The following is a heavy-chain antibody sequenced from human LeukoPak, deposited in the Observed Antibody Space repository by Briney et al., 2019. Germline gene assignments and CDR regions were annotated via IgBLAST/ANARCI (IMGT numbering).Heavy chain of an antibody. CDR1: GFTFSSYG. J-gene: IGHJ3*02. CDR3: AKDSDIVVVPAAILYDAFDI. V-gene: IGHV3-30*02. CDR2: IRYDGSNK. Sequence: PGGSLRLSCAASGFTFSSYGMHWVRQAPGKGLEWVAFIRYDGSNKYYADSVKGRFTISRDNSKNTLYLQMNSLRAEDTAVYYCAKDSDIVVVPAAILYDAFDIWGQGTMVTVSS. D-gene: IGHD2-2*02.